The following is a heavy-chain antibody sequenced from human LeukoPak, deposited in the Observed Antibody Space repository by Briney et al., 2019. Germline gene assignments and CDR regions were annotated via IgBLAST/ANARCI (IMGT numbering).Heavy chain of an antibody. CDR2: INPNSGGT. J-gene: IGHJ4*02. CDR3: ARGEFYDILTGYSTTLFDY. CDR1: GYTFTGYY. Sequence: ASVKVSCKASGYTFTGYYMHWVRQAPGQGLEWMGWINPNSGGTNYAQKFQGRVTMTRDTSISTAYMELSRLRSDDTAVYYCARGEFYDILTGYSTTLFDYWGQGTLVTVSS. D-gene: IGHD3-9*01. V-gene: IGHV1-2*02.